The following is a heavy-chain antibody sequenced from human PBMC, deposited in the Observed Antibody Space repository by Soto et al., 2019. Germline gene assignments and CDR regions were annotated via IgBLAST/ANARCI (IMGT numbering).Heavy chain of an antibody. D-gene: IGHD3-10*01. CDR2: ISTYTGNT. V-gene: IGHV1-18*01. CDR1: GYTFTNYD. Sequence: QVHLVQSGAEVKKPGASVKVSCKASGYTFTNYDINWVRQAPGQGLEWMGWISTYTGNTNYAQKLQGRVTMTTDTSTSTASMELRSLRCDDTAVYYCARGYYYGSGRPTPGGMDVWGQGTTVTVSS. J-gene: IGHJ6*02. CDR3: ARGYYYGSGRPTPGGMDV.